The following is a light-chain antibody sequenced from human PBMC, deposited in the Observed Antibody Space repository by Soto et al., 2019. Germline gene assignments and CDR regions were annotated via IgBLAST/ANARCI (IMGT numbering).Light chain of an antibody. CDR3: AAWDDTLNAVV. CDR2: HGS. Sequence: QSVLTQPPSASGTPGQRVTISCSGSSSNIGTNAVNWYQQFPGAAPKLLIYHGSQRPSGVPGRFSGSKSGTSASLAIGGLQSEDEADYFCAAWDDTLNAVVFGVGIQLTVL. CDR1: SSNIGTNA. J-gene: IGLJ2*01. V-gene: IGLV1-44*01.